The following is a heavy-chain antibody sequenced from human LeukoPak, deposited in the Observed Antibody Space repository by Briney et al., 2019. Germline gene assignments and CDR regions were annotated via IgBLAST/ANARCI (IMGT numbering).Heavy chain of an antibody. Sequence: PSETLCLTCTVSGGPIGSYYWSWIRQTPGKGLEWFGYIYYDPTTNYNPSLKSRVTISIDTSKKQFSLNLSSVTAADTAVYSCAGGNWGLFDYWSQATLFTVSS. CDR2: IYYDPTT. D-gene: IGHD7-27*01. CDR1: GGPIGSYY. CDR3: AGGNWGLFDY. V-gene: IGHV4-59*08. J-gene: IGHJ4*02.